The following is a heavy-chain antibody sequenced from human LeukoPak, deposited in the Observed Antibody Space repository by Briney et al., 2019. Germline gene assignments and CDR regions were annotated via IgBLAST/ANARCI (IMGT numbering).Heavy chain of an antibody. D-gene: IGHD3-10*01. CDR2: TSASGDSP. CDR1: GFPFSSYP. CDR3: ANGSPLGH. Sequence: GGSLRLSCAASGFPFSSYPMSWVRQAPGKGLEWVSSTSASGDSPYYADSVQGRFTISRDNSKNTLFLQMKSLRADDTAVYYCANGSPLGHWGQGTLVTVSS. J-gene: IGHJ4*02. V-gene: IGHV3-23*01.